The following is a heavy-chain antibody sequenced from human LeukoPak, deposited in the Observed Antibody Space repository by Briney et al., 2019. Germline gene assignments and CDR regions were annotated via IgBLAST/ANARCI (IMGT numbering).Heavy chain of an antibody. CDR3: ARGIGSYYFDY. J-gene: IGHJ4*02. CDR2: IYPGDSDT. CDR1: GYSFTSSG. Sequence: GGSRKISGKGFGYSFTSSGIGGGRQRPGKCLGWMGIIYPGDSDTRYSPSFQGQVTISADKSISTAYLQWSSLKASDTAMYYCARGIGSYYFDYWGQGTLVTVSS. V-gene: IGHV5-51*01. D-gene: IGHD1-26*01.